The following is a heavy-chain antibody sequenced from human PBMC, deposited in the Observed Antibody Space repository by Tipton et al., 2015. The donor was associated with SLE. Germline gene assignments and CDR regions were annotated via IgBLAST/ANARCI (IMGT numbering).Heavy chain of an antibody. CDR3: ARGALWFGVAGDCFGS. CDR1: GDSVSNSSAP. D-gene: IGHD3-10*01. J-gene: IGHJ4*02. CDR2: TYYRSRWYN. V-gene: IGHV6-1*01. Sequence: GLVKPSQTLSLTCAISGDSVSNSSAPWNWIRQSPSRGLEWLGRTYYRSRWYNDYAVSVKSRISIYPETSKNQFSLQLKSVTPEDTAVYYCARGALWFGVAGDCFGSWGPRTPVTVSP.